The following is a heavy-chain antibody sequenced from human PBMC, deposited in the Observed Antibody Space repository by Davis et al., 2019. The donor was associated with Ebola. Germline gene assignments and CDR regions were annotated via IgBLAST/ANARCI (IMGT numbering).Heavy chain of an antibody. J-gene: IGHJ4*02. D-gene: IGHD1-7*01. Sequence: GESLKISCAASGFTFSSYWMSWVRQAPGKGLEWVSVIYSGASTYYADSVKGRFTISRHNSKNTLYLQMNSLRAEDTAVYYCARADWNYPRGGGYWGQGTLVTVSS. CDR2: IYSGAST. CDR3: ARADWNYPRGGGY. V-gene: IGHV3-53*04. CDR1: GFTFSSYW.